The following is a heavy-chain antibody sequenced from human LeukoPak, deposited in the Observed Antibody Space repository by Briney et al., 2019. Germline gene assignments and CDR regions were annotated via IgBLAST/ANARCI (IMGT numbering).Heavy chain of an antibody. CDR2: IYPGDSDT. V-gene: IGHV5-51*01. D-gene: IGHD3-22*01. J-gene: IGHJ5*02. CDR1: GYSFTSYW. Sequence: GESLKISCKGSGYSFTSYWIGWVRQMPGKGLEWMGIIYPGDSDTRYSPSFQGQVTIPADKSISTAYLQWSSLKASDTAMYYCARHPIPAVVVPWDWFDPWGQGTLVTVSS. CDR3: ARHPIPAVVVPWDWFDP.